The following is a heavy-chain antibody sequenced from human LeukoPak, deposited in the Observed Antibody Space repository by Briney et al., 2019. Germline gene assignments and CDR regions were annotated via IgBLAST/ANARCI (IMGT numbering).Heavy chain of an antibody. CDR1: GGSFSGCY. CDR3: AREGSGYSYGHIDY. V-gene: IGHV4-34*01. CDR2: INHSGST. J-gene: IGHJ4*02. Sequence: SETLSLTCAVYGGSFSGCYWSWIRQPPGKGLEWIREINHSGSTNYNPSLKSRVTISVDTSKNQFSLKLSSVTAADAAVYYCAREGSGYSYGHIDYWGQGTLVTVSS. D-gene: IGHD5-18*01.